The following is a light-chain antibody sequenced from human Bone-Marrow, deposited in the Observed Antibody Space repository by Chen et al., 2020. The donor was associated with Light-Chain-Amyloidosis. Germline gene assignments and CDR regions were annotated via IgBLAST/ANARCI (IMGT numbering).Light chain of an antibody. CDR3: QSADSSGTYEVI. J-gene: IGLJ2*01. V-gene: IGLV3-25*03. CDR1: DLPTKY. CDR2: RDT. Sequence: SYELPQPPSVSVSPGQTARITCSGDDLPTKYAYWYQQKPGQAPVLVIHRDTERPSGISERFSGSSSGTTATLNISGVQAEDEADYHCQSADSSGTYEVIFGGGTKLTGL.